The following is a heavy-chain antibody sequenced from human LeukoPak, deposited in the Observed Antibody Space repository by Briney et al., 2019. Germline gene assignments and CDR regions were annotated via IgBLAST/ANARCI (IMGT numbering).Heavy chain of an antibody. J-gene: IGHJ3*02. V-gene: IGHV3-23*01. D-gene: IGHD3-22*01. CDR1: GFTFSSNV. CDR2: ISGSGGST. Sequence: GGSLRLSCAASGFTFSSNVMSWVRQAPGKGLEWVSTISGSGGSTYYADSVKGRFTIPRDNSKNPLYLQMNSLRAEDTAVYYCAKGGYYDNSGPFDIWGQGTMVTVSS. CDR3: AKGGYYDNSGPFDI.